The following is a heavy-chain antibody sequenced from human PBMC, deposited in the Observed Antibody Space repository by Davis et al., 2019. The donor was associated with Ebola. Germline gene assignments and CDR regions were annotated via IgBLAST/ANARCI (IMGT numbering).Heavy chain of an antibody. V-gene: IGHV4-59*08. CDR2: IYYSGST. D-gene: IGHD1-26*01. CDR3: ARDSGSYPPYYYYGMDV. CDR1: GGPISSYS. J-gene: IGHJ6*02. Sequence: SETLSPTCTAPGGPISSYSWTWIRQPPGKGLEWIGYIYYSGSTNYNPSLKSRVTISVDTSKNQFSLKLSSVTAADTAVYYCARDSGSYPPYYYYGMDVWGQGTTVTVSS.